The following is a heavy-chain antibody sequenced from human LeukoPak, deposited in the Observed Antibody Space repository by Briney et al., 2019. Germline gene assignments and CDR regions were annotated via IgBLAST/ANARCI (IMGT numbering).Heavy chain of an antibody. V-gene: IGHV3-11*01. CDR2: INIAGSSI. CDR3: ERGGNGYCFQY. Sequence: GRSLRLSCAVSGFTFSDYYMGWIRQAPGKGLEWVSYINIAGSSIHYVDSVKGRFTISRDNAKKSLYLHMNNLRADDTAVYYCERGGNGYCFQYWGQGTLVTVSS. J-gene: IGHJ1*01. D-gene: IGHD5-18*01. CDR1: GFTFSDYY.